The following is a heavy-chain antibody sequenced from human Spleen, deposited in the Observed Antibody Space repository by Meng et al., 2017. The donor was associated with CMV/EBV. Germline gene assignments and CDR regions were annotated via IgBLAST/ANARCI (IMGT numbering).Heavy chain of an antibody. CDR2: INPSGGST. V-gene: IGHV1-46*01. D-gene: IGHD3-10*01. J-gene: IGHJ3*02. CDR1: GYTFTSYY. Sequence: ASVKVSCKASGYTFTSYYMHWVRQAPGQGLEWMGIINPSGGSTSYAQKFQGRVTMTRDTSISTAYMELSRLRSDDTAVYYCAREHITMVRGEAFDIWDQGTMVTVSS. CDR3: AREHITMVRGEAFDI.